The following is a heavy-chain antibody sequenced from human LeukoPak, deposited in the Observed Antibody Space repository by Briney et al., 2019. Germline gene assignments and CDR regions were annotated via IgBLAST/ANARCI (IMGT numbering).Heavy chain of an antibody. CDR3: ARQYYYDSSGYLDY. J-gene: IGHJ4*02. D-gene: IGHD3-22*01. Sequence: KPSETLSLTCAVYGESLSKYYWSWIRQPPGKGLEWIGYIYYSGSTNYNPSLKSRVTISVDTSKNQFSLKLSSVTAADTAVYYCARQYYYDSSGYLDYWGQGTLVTVSS. V-gene: IGHV4-59*08. CDR2: IYYSGST. CDR1: GESLSKYY.